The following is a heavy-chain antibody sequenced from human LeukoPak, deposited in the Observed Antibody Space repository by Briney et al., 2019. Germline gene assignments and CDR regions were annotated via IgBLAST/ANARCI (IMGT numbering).Heavy chain of an antibody. CDR2: INPSGGST. CDR1: GYAFTSYA. Sequence: VASVKVSCKASGYAFTSYAMNWVRQAPGQGLEWMGMINPSGGSTKYAQKFQGRVTMTRDTSTSTVYMEPSSLRSEDTAVYYCARGPFHTYNWDYWGQGTLVTVSS. CDR3: ARGPFHTYNWDY. D-gene: IGHD5-24*01. V-gene: IGHV1-46*01. J-gene: IGHJ4*02.